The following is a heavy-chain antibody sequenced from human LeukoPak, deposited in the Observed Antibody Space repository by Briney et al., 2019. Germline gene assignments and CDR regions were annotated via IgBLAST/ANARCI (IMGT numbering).Heavy chain of an antibody. D-gene: IGHD2-15*01. J-gene: IGHJ3*02. CDR3: ARIGYCSGGSCYSNPRTDAFDI. CDR1: GGSISSGGYS. Sequence: PSETLSLTCAVSGGSISSGGYSWSWIRQPPGKGLEWIGYIYHSGSTYYNPSLKSRVTISVDRSKNQFSLKLSSVTAADTAVYYCARIGYCSGGSCYSNPRTDAFDIWGQGTMVTVSS. V-gene: IGHV4-30-2*01. CDR2: IYHSGST.